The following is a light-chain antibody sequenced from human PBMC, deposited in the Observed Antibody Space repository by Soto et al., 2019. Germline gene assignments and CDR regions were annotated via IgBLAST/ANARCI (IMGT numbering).Light chain of an antibody. J-gene: IGKJ5*01. CDR2: GAS. V-gene: IGKV3-15*01. Sequence: EILMTQSPATLSVSPGERATLSCRATQTVNNKVVWYQHKPGQAPRLLIYGASTRATGIPARFSGSGSGTEFTLSISSLQSEDFAVYYCQQYNNWPLITLGQGTRLEIK. CDR1: QTVNNK. CDR3: QQYNNWPLIT.